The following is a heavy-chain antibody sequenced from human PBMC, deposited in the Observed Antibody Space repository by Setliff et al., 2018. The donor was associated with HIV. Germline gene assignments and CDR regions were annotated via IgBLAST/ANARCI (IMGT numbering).Heavy chain of an antibody. CDR2: IFHSGTT. V-gene: IGHV4-39*07. D-gene: IGHD3-22*01. J-gene: IGHJ4*02. CDR3: ARDPHYYDRSGHYSWFYFDY. Sequence: SETLSLTCTVSGDSFSSNTNHWGWIRQPPGKGLEWIGNIFHSGTTYYNPSLKSRVTIAIDTSKNQFSLKLTSLTAADTAVYSCARDPHYYDRSGHYSWFYFDYWGQGTLVTVSS. CDR1: GDSFSSNTNH.